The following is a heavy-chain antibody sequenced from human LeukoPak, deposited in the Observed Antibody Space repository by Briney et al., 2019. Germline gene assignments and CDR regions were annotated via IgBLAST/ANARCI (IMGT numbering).Heavy chain of an antibody. CDR1: GFTVSSNY. D-gene: IGHD2-15*01. CDR3: ARHRRYCSGDNCYSGHDY. V-gene: IGHV3-53*01. Sequence: GGSLRLSCAATGFTVSSNYLSWVRQAPGKGLEWVSSIYSGGSTYDADSVKGRFTISRDNSRNTVYLQMNSLKAEDTAVYYCARHRRYCSGDNCYSGHDYWGQGTLVIVSS. CDR2: IYSGGST. J-gene: IGHJ4*02.